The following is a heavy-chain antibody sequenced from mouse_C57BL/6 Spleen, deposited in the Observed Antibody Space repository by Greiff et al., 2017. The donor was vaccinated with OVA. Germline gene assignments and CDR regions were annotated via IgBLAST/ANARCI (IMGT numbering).Heavy chain of an antibody. J-gene: IGHJ2*01. Sequence: QVQLKESGPGLVQPSQSLSITCTVSGFSLTSYGVHWVRQSPGKGLEWLGVIWSGGSTDYNAAFISRLSISKDNSKSQVFFKMNSLQADDTAIYYCARWDDYDGVDYWGQGTTLTVSS. V-gene: IGHV2-2*01. CDR2: IWSGGST. CDR3: ARWDDYDGVDY. CDR1: GFSLTSYG. D-gene: IGHD2-4*01.